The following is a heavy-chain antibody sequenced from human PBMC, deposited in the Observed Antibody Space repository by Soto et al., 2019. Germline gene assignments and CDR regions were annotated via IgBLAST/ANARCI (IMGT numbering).Heavy chain of an antibody. Sequence: GASVKVSCKASGYTFTSYGISWVRQAPGQGFEWMGWISTYNGNTNYAQNLQGRVTMTTDTSTRTAYMELRGLRSDDTAVYYCARDLTYSSPVDNWGQGTLVTVSS. CDR2: ISTYNGNT. CDR3: ARDLTYSSPVDN. J-gene: IGHJ4*02. CDR1: GYTFTSYG. D-gene: IGHD6-13*01. V-gene: IGHV1-18*01.